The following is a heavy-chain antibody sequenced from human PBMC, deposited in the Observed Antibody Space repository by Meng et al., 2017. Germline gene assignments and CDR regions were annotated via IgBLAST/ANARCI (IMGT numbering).Heavy chain of an antibody. Sequence: GESLKISCAASGFTFSSYAMHWVRQAPGKGLEWVAVISYDGSNKYYADSVKGRFTISRDNSKNTLYLRMNSLRAEDTAVYYCARDHLRPHSSGYYSNWFDPWGQGTLVTVSS. CDR3: ARDHLRPHSSGYYSNWFDP. D-gene: IGHD3-22*01. CDR1: GFTFSSYA. V-gene: IGHV3-30*04. J-gene: IGHJ5*02. CDR2: ISYDGSNK.